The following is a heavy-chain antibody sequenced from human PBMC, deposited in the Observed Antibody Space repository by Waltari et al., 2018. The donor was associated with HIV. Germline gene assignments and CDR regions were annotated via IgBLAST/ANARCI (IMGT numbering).Heavy chain of an antibody. Sequence: TSYDINWVRQATGQGLEWMGWMNPNSGNTGYAQKFQGRVTMTRNTAISTAYMELSSLRSEDTAVYYCATPAYGGNSGYYYDYGMDVWGQGTTVTVSS. D-gene: IGHD2-21*02. CDR1: TSYD. CDR2: MNPNSGNT. V-gene: IGHV1-8*01. CDR3: ATPAYGGNSGYYYDYGMDV. J-gene: IGHJ6*02.